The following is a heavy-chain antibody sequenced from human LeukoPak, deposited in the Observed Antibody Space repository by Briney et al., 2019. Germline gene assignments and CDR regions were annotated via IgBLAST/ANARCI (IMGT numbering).Heavy chain of an antibody. D-gene: IGHD4-17*01. J-gene: IGHJ4*02. V-gene: IGHV1-69*05. CDR1: GSTFSSYA. Sequence: ASVKVSCKDPGSTFSSYAISWGREAPGQGLEWMGGIILIFGTPNYAQTFQGRVTITTDESTSTAYMELRRLRSGDTAVYCCARGLRPHGGRLYFDYWGQGTLVTVSS. CDR2: IILIFGTP. CDR3: ARGLRPHGGRLYFDY.